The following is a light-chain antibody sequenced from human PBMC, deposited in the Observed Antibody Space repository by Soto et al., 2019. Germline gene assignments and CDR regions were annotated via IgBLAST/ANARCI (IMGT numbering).Light chain of an antibody. CDR2: DAS. CDR3: QQYNNWPPGAT. Sequence: ETLMTQSPDTLSVSLGERATLSCRASQSLRSSLAWYQQKPGQAPRLLIYDASTRATGIPARFSGSGSGTDFTLTISGLQSEDFAVYYCQQYNNWPPGATFGPGTKVDIK. J-gene: IGKJ3*01. V-gene: IGKV3-15*01. CDR1: QSLRSS.